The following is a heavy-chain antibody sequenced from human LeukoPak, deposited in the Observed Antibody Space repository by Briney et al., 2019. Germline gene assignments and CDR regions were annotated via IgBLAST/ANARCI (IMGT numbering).Heavy chain of an antibody. CDR2: ISAYNGNT. CDR1: GYTFTSYG. J-gene: IGHJ6*02. CDR3: AREGDYGDDGMDV. D-gene: IGHD4-17*01. Sequence: GESLKISCKGSGYTFTSYGISWVRQAPGQGLEWMGWISAYNGNTNYAQKLQGRVTMTTDTSTSTAYMELRSLRSDDTAVYYCAREGDYGDDGMDVWGQGTTVTVSS. V-gene: IGHV1-18*01.